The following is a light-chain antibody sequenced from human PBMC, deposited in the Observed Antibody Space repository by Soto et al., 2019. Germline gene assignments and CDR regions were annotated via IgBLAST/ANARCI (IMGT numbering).Light chain of an antibody. CDR1: GSDLGDHRF. CDR3: TSYKTKNTVV. CDR2: EVY. V-gene: IGLV2-14*01. J-gene: IGLJ2*01. Sequence: QSVLTQPASVSGSPGQSVTISCTATGSDLGDHRFVSWYQHHPDKAPKLIIYEVYSRPSEISIRFSGSKSGNTASLTISGLQDEEEADYYCTSYKTKNTVVFGGGTK.